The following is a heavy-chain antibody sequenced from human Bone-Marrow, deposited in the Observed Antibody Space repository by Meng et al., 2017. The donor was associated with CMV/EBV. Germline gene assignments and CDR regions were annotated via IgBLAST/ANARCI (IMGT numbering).Heavy chain of an antibody. CDR3: ARDETGYDFWSGYYMRYYYGMDV. V-gene: IGHV3-48*03. J-gene: IGHJ6*02. CDR2: ISSSGSTI. CDR1: GFTFSSYE. D-gene: IGHD3-3*01. Sequence: GESLKISCAASGFTFSSYEMNWVRQAPGKGLEWVSYISSSGSTIYYADSVKGRFTISRDNAKNSLYLQMNSLRAEDTAVYYCARDETGYDFWSGYYMRYYYGMDVWGQGTTVTVSS.